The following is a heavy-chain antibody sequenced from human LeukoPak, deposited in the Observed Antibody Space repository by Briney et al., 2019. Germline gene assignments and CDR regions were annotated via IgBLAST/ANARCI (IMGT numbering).Heavy chain of an antibody. CDR2: ISGSGVTT. CDR3: AKSLYCGGDCYNFQD. D-gene: IGHD2-21*01. Sequence: PGGSLRLSCAASGFTFSSYAMSWVRQAPGKGLEWVSAISGSGVTTYYADSVKGRFTISRDSSKKTLSLQMNSLRAEDTAVYFCAKSLYCGGDCYNFQDWGQGTLVTVSS. CDR1: GFTFSSYA. V-gene: IGHV3-23*01. J-gene: IGHJ1*01.